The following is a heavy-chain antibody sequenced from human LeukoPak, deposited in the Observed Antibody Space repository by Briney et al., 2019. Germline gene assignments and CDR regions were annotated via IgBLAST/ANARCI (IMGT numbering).Heavy chain of an antibody. J-gene: IGHJ3*01. CDR1: GFTFDDYG. CDR3: AKDIQLST. CDR2: ISSSGNNA. V-gene: IGHV3-23*01. Sequence: GGSLRLSCAASGFTFDDYGMSWVRQAPGKGLEWVSLISSSGNNAYYADSVKGRFTISRDNSKNTLSLQMNSLRVEDTAIYYCAKDIQLSTWGLGTRVTVSS. D-gene: IGHD5-24*01.